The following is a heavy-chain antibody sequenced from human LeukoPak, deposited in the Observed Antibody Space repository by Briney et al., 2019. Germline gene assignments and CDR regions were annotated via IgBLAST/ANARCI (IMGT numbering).Heavy chain of an antibody. CDR1: GFTFSSYA. D-gene: IGHD5-18*01. J-gene: IGHJ4*02. CDR3: ARDFSTKYSQDY. V-gene: IGHV3-30-3*01. Sequence: PGGSLRLSCAASGFTFSSYAMHWVRQAPGKGLEWLAFISYDGNVKYYADSVKGRFTVSRDDSKITLYLQMTSLRTEDTALYYCARDFSTKYSQDYWGQGTLVTVSS. CDR2: ISYDGNVK.